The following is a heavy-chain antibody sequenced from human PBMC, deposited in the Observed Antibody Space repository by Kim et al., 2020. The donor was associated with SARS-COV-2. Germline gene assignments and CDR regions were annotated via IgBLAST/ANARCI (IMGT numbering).Heavy chain of an antibody. CDR1: GYTFTSYG. D-gene: IGHD3-3*01. V-gene: IGHV1-18*01. J-gene: IGHJ4*02. Sequence: ASVKVSCKASGYTFTSYGISWVRQAPGQGLEWMGWISAYNGNTNYAQKLQGRVTMTTDTSTSTAYMELRSLRSDDTAVYYCARVRGGDTIFGVVIITGFDYWGQGTLVTVSS. CDR3: ARVRGGDTIFGVVIITGFDY. CDR2: ISAYNGNT.